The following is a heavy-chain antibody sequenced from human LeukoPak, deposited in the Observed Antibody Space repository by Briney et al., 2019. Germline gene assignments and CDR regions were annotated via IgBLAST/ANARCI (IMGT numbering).Heavy chain of an antibody. V-gene: IGHV4-4*07. CDR1: GGSISSYY. J-gene: IGHJ4*02. CDR2: IYTSGST. Sequence: PSETLSPTCTVSGGSISSYYWSWIRQPAGKGLEWIGRIYTSGSTNYNPSLKSRVTMSVDTSKNQFSLKLSSVTAADTAVYYCARDQYDFWSGYPDYWGQGTLVTVSS. CDR3: ARDQYDFWSGYPDY. D-gene: IGHD3-3*01.